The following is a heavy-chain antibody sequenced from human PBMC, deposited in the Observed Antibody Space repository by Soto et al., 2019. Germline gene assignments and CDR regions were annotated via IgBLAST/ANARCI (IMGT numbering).Heavy chain of an antibody. J-gene: IGHJ4*02. CDR1: GYTFTRYC. D-gene: IGHD3-22*01. V-gene: IGHV1-18*04. CDR2: ISAYNGNT. CDR3: AGETYYNDSSGYQFDY. Sequence: GASVKVSCKASGYTFTRYCITWVRQAPGQGLEWMGWISAYNGNTKYAQKFQGRVTMTTETSTSTTYMELRGLRSDDTAVYYCAGETYYNDSSGYQFDYWGQGTLVTVSS.